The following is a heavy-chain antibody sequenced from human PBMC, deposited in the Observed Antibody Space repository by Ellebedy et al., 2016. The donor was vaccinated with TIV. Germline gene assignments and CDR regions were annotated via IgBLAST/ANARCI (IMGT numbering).Heavy chain of an antibody. CDR1: GYSFSTYG. Sequence: ASVKVSCXASGYSFSTYGISWVRQAPGQGLEWMGWFSTHYGKTHYVQKFQDRVTMTTDTSTSTGYMELRSLRSDDTAMYYCARTEILGRIVTAFDIWGQGSMVTVSS. J-gene: IGHJ3*02. CDR3: ARTEILGRIVTAFDI. CDR2: FSTHYGKT. D-gene: IGHD3-3*01. V-gene: IGHV1-18*01.